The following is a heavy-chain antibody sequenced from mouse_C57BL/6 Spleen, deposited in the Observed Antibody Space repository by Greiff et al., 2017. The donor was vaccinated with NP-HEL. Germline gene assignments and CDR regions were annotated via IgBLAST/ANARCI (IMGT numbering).Heavy chain of an antibody. Sequence: VQLKQSGAELVKPGASVKLSCTASGFNIKDYYMHWVKQRTEQGLEWIGRIDPEHGETKYAPKFQGKATISADTSSNTAYLQLSSLTSEDTAVYYCARGSLLDYWGQGTTLTVSS. CDR2: IDPEHGET. V-gene: IGHV14-2*01. CDR3: ARGSLLDY. J-gene: IGHJ2*01. D-gene: IGHD6-2*01. CDR1: GFNIKDYY.